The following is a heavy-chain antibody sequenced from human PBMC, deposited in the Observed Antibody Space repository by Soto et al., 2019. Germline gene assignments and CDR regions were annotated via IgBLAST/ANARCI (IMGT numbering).Heavy chain of an antibody. CDR1: GFTFSSYA. CDR2: ISGSGGST. V-gene: IGHV3-23*01. D-gene: IGHD4-17*01. J-gene: IGHJ6*02. CDR3: ASLATHDYGVHPHYYYYYGMDV. Sequence: EVQLLESGGGLVQPGGSLRLSCAASGFTFSSYAMSWVRQAPGKGLEWVSAISGSGGSTYYADSVKGRFTISRDNSKNPLYLQMNSLRAEDTAVYYCASLATHDYGVHPHYYYYYGMDVWGQGTTVTVSS.